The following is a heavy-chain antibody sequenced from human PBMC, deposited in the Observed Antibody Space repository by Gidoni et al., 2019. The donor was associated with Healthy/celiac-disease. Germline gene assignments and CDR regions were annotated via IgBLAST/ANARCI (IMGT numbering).Heavy chain of an antibody. CDR1: GYSFTSYW. CDR3: ARRTVGATIDAFDI. D-gene: IGHD1-26*01. J-gene: IGHJ3*02. Sequence: EVQLVQSGAEVKQPGESLTISCKGSGYSFTSYWSGLGRQMPGKGLEWMGIIVPGDTDTRYSTAYQGQVTISADKSISTAYLQWSSMKASDTAMYYCARRTVGATIDAFDIWGQGTMVTVSS. V-gene: IGHV5-51*01. CDR2: IVPGDTDT.